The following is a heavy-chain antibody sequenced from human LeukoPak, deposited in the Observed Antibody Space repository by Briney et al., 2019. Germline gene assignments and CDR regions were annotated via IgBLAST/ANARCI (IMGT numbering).Heavy chain of an antibody. CDR3: ARGAYYDFWSGYYTPFDY. CDR1: GGSISSYY. J-gene: IGHJ4*02. Sequence: SETLSLTCTASGGSISSYYWSWIRQPAGKGLEWIGRIYTSGSTNYNPSLKSRVTMSVDTSKNQFSLKLSSVTAADTAVYYCARGAYYDFWSGYYTPFDYWGQGTLVTVSS. CDR2: IYTSGST. D-gene: IGHD3-3*01. V-gene: IGHV4-4*07.